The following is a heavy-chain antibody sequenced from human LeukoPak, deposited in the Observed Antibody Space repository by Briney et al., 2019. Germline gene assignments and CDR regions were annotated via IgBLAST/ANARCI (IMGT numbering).Heavy chain of an antibody. CDR3: ARGGMLYYYYMDV. V-gene: IGHV3-30*02. Sequence: GGSLRLSCAASGFTFSNYDMHWVRQAPGKGLEWVAFIRYDESNKYYADSVKGRFTISRDNSKNTLYLQMNSLRAEDTAVYYCARGGMLYYYYMDVWGKGTTVTVSS. CDR2: IRYDESNK. J-gene: IGHJ6*03. CDR1: GFTFSNYD. D-gene: IGHD2-8*01.